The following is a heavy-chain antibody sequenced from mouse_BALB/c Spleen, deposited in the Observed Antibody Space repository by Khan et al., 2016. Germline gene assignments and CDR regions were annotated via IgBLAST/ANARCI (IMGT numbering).Heavy chain of an antibody. CDR1: GYTFTSYW. J-gene: IGHJ4*01. Sequence: QVQLKQSGAELVRPGASVKLSCKASGYTFTSYWINWVRQRPGQGLEWIGNIYPSDRYTNYNQKFKDKATLTVDKSSSTAYMQLSSPTSEDSAVYYGTRDGVRRRSYAMDYWGQGTSVTVSS. CDR3: TRDGVRRRSYAMDY. CDR2: IYPSDRYT. V-gene: IGHV1-69*02. D-gene: IGHD2-14*01.